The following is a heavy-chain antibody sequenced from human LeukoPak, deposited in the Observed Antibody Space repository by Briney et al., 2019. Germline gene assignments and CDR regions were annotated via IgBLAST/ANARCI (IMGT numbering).Heavy chain of an antibody. CDR3: ARGRPTTSIAAAGVNWFDP. Sequence: GASVKVSCKASGYTFTSHGISWVRQAPGQGLEWMGWISTYNGNTNYAQKLQGRVSMTTDTSTSTAYMDLRSLRSDDTAVYYCARGRPTTSIAAAGVNWFDPWGQGTLVTVSS. V-gene: IGHV1-18*01. D-gene: IGHD6-13*01. CDR2: ISTYNGNT. J-gene: IGHJ5*02. CDR1: GYTFTSHG.